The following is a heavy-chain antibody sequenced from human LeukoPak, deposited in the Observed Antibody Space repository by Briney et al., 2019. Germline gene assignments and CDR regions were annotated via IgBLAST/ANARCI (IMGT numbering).Heavy chain of an antibody. Sequence: PSETLSLTCTVSGGSISSYYWSWIRQPPGKGLEWIGYIYYSGSTNYNPSLKSRVTISVDTSKNQFSLKLSSVTAADTAVYYCARVLVGYYDFWSGYSGGYYFEYWGQGTLVTVSS. CDR1: GGSISSYY. CDR3: ARVLVGYYDFWSGYSGGYYFEY. CDR2: IYYSGST. D-gene: IGHD3-3*01. J-gene: IGHJ4*02. V-gene: IGHV4-59*01.